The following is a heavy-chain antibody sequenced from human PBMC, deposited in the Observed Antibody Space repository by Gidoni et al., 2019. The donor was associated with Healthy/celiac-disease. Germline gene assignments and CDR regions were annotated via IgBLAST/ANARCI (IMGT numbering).Heavy chain of an antibody. CDR1: GGSISSGDYY. D-gene: IGHD5-12*01. CDR2: IYYSGST. V-gene: IGHV4-30-4*01. J-gene: IGHJ4*02. Sequence: QVQLQESGPGLLKPSQTLSLTCTVSGGSISSGDYYWSWIRQHPGKALEWIGFIYYSGSTYYNPSLKSRVTISVDTSKNQFSLKLSSVTAADTAVYYCARDTKYSGYDFRFDYWGQGTLVTVSS. CDR3: ARDTKYSGYDFRFDY.